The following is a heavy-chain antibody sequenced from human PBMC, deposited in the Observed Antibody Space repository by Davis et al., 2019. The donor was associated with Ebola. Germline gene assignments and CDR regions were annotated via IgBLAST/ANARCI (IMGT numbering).Heavy chain of an antibody. J-gene: IGHJ4*02. D-gene: IGHD5-18*01. CDR1: GVTVSSNY. V-gene: IGHV3-53*01. Sequence: GESLKISCAASGVTVSSNYMSWVRQAPGKGLEWVSVIYIGGNTYYADSVKGRFTISRDNSKNTLYLQMNSLRAEDTAVYYCANRNPLMHTTMVIVWGQGTLVTVSS. CDR3: ANRNPLMHTTMVIV. CDR2: IYIGGNT.